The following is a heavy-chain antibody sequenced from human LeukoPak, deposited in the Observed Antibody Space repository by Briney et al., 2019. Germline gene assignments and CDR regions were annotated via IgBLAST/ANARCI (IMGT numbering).Heavy chain of an antibody. V-gene: IGHV1-24*01. CDR1: GYTLTELS. CDR3: AADGMVRGVMGGY. CDR2: FDPEDGET. D-gene: IGHD3-10*01. J-gene: IGHJ4*02. Sequence: ASVKVSCKVSGYTLTELSMHWVPQAPGKGLEWMGGFDPEDGETIYAQKHQGRVTMTEDTSKDTAYMGMSSLRSEDTAVYYCAADGMVRGVMGGYWGQGSQVSDSS.